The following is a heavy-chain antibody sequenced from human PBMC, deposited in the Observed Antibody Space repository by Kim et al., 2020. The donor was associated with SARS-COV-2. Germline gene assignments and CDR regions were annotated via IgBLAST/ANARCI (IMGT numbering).Heavy chain of an antibody. V-gene: IGHV3-21*01. CDR3: ARETDVLDY. J-gene: IGHJ4*02. D-gene: IGHD1-1*01. CDR2: SYI. Sequence: SYIYYADSVKGRFTISRDNAKNSLYLQMNSLRAEDTAVYYCARETDVLDYWGQGTLVTVSS.